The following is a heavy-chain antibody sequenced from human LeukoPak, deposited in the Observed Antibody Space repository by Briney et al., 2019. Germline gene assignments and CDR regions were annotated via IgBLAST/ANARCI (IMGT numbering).Heavy chain of an antibody. CDR1: EFTFSSYG. Sequence: GGSLRLSCAASEFTFSSYGMHWVRQAPGKGLEWVAVISYDGSNQYYADSVKGRFTISRDNSKNTLYLQMNSLRAEDTAVYYCAKDPRAARHNYYGMDVWGQGTTVTVSS. CDR3: AKDPRAARHNYYGMDV. CDR2: ISYDGSNQ. D-gene: IGHD6-13*01. J-gene: IGHJ6*02. V-gene: IGHV3-30*18.